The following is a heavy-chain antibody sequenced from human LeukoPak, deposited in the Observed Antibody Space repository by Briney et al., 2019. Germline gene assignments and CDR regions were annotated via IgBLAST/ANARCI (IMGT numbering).Heavy chain of an antibody. J-gene: IGHJ4*02. Sequence: AGGSLRLSCAASGFTFGSYWMSWVRQAPGKGLEGVANIKKDGSEKYYVDSVKGRFTSSRDNAKNSLYLQMNSLRAKDTAVYYCARVRKLRTRGVMDPLDYWGQGTLVTVSS. CDR3: ARVRKLRTRGVMDPLDY. CDR2: IKKDGSEK. V-gene: IGHV3-7*01. D-gene: IGHD3-10*01. CDR1: GFTFGSYW.